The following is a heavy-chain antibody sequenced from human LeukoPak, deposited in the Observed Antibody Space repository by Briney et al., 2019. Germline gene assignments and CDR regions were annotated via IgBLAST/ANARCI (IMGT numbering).Heavy chain of an antibody. CDR2: IRYDGRNK. CDR1: GFTFSSYG. V-gene: IGHV3-30*02. J-gene: IGHJ4*02. D-gene: IGHD3-22*01. Sequence: GGSLRLSCAASGFTFSSYGMHWVRQAPGKGLEWVAFIRYDGRNKYYADSVKGRFTISRDNSKNTLYLQMNSLRAEDTAVYYWAKESDYYDSSGYSFDYWGQGTLVTVSS. CDR3: AKESDYYDSSGYSFDY.